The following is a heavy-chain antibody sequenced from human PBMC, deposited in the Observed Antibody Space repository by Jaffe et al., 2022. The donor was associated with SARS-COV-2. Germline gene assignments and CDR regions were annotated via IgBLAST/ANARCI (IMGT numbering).Heavy chain of an antibody. V-gene: IGHV3-30*04. Sequence: QVQLVESGGGVVQPGRSLRLSCAASGFTFSSYAMHWVRQAPGKGLEWVAVISYDGSNKYYADSVKGRFTISRDNSKNTLYLQMNSLRAEDTAVYYCARPLWFGADNAFDIWGQGTMVTVSS. J-gene: IGHJ3*02. CDR2: ISYDGSNK. CDR3: ARPLWFGADNAFDI. D-gene: IGHD3-10*01. CDR1: GFTFSSYA.